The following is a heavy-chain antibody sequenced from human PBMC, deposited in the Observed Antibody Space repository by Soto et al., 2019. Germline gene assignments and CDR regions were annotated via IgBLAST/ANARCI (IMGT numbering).Heavy chain of an antibody. D-gene: IGHD1-7*01. V-gene: IGHV5-10-1*01. CDR2: IDPSDSYT. CDR1: GYSFTSYW. Sequence: GESLKISCKGSGYSFTSYWISWVRQMPGKGLEWMGRIDPSDSYTNYSPSFQGHVTISADKSISTAYLQWSSLKASDTAMYYCARQLELLPYYYYGMDAWGQGTTVTVSS. CDR3: ARQLELLPYYYYGMDA. J-gene: IGHJ6*02.